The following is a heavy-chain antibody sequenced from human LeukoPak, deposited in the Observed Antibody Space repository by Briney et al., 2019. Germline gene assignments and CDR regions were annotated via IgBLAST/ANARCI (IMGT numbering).Heavy chain of an antibody. CDR2: INPNSGGT. D-gene: IGHD3-16*01. V-gene: IGHV1-2*02. J-gene: IGHJ4*02. Sequence: ASVKVSCKASGYTFTGYYMHWVREAPGQGLEWMGWINPNSGGTNYAQKFQGRVTMTRDTSISTAYMELSRLRSDDTAVYYCASRPWGINFSFWYYWGQGTLVTVSS. CDR1: GYTFTGYY. CDR3: ASRPWGINFSFWYY.